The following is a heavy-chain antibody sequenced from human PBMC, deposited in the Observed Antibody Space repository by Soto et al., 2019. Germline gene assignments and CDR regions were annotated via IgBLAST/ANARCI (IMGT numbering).Heavy chain of an antibody. Sequence: GASVKVSCKASGYTFTSYGISWVRQAPGQGLEWMGWISANNGNTNYAQKLQGRVTMTTDTSTSTAYMELRSLRSDDTAVYYCARMWCGYVSCVGAFDIWGQGTMVTVSS. CDR1: GYTFTSYG. CDR3: ARMWCGYVSCVGAFDI. V-gene: IGHV1-18*01. J-gene: IGHJ3*02. CDR2: ISANNGNT. D-gene: IGHD2-21*01.